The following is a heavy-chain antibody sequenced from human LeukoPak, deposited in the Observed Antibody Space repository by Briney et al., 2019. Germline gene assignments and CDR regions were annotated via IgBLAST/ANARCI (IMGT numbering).Heavy chain of an antibody. V-gene: IGHV3-7*01. CDR3: ARGNDYYYMDV. J-gene: IGHJ6*03. CDR2: IKQDGSEK. Sequence: PGGSLRLSCAASGFTFSSYWMSWVRQAPGEGREWVANIKQDGSEKYYVDSVKGRFAISRDNAKNSLYLQMNSLRAEDTAVYYCARGNDYYYMDVWGKGTTVTVSS. CDR1: GFTFSSYW.